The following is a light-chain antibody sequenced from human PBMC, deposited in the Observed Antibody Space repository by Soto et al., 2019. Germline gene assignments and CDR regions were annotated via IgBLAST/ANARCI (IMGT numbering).Light chain of an antibody. V-gene: IGLV4-60*03. CDR2: YEDSGNY. CDR1: SAHITYI. J-gene: IGLJ2*01. CDR3: ETWDTDGHV. Sequence: QPVLTQSSSASASLGSSVKLTCTLSSAHITYINAWHHQQPGKAPRYLMNYEDSGNYNRGSGVLDRFSGSSSGADRYLTISNLHSADEADYYWETWDTDGHVFGGGTKLTVL.